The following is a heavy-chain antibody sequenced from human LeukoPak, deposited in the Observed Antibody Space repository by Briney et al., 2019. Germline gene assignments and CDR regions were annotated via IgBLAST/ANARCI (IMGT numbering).Heavy chain of an antibody. V-gene: IGHV1-2*06. CDR1: GYTFTGYY. Sequence: ASVKVSCKASGYTFTGYYMHWVRQAPGQGLEWMGRINPNSGGTNYAQQFQGRVTMTRDTSISTAYMELSRLRSDDTAVYYCARDGGGITFGGVIVRPDYWGQGTLVTVSS. J-gene: IGHJ4*02. CDR3: ARDGGGITFGGVIVRPDY. CDR2: INPNSGGT. D-gene: IGHD3-16*02.